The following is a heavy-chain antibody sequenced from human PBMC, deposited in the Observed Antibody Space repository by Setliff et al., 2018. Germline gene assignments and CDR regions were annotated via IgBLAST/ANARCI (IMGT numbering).Heavy chain of an antibody. J-gene: IGHJ6*03. D-gene: IGHD6-6*01. V-gene: IGHV1-69*05. CDR1: GSTFKNYG. Sequence: GASVKVSCKASGSTFKNYGISWVRQAPGQGLEWMGGIIPIFGTTNYAQKFQGRATIITDESTSTAYMELSSLRSEDTAVYYCAREGVDSRSSTDYRYYMDVWGKGTTVTVSS. CDR3: AREGVDSRSSTDYRYYMDV. CDR2: IIPIFGTT.